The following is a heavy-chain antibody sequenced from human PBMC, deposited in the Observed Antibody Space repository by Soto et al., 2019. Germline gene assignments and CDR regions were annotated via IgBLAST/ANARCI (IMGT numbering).Heavy chain of an antibody. CDR2: ICGYNGNA. CDR3: AREGSYGWYDC. D-gene: IGHD2-15*01. Sequence: QVQLVQSGAEVRKPGASVKVSCKASGYTFSSHGIIWVRQAPGQGLEWMGWICGYNGNAKYAQRFQGRVTMTTDTSTSTVYMDLRSLGSDDSAVYYCAREGSYGWYDCWGQGTLVTVSS. J-gene: IGHJ5*01. CDR1: GYTFSSHG. V-gene: IGHV1-18*01.